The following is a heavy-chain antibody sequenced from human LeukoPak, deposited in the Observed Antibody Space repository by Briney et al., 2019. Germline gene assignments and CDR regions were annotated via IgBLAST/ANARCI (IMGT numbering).Heavy chain of an antibody. Sequence: SETLSLTRTVSGGSISSYYWSWIRQPPGKGLEWIGYIYNSGSTNYSPSPRSRVTISVDTSKNQFSLKLSSVTAADTAVYYCARHRLRLGELYYWGQGTLATVSS. V-gene: IGHV4-59*08. J-gene: IGHJ4*02. CDR2: IYNSGST. CDR3: ARHRLRLGELYY. D-gene: IGHD3-16*01. CDR1: GGSISSYY.